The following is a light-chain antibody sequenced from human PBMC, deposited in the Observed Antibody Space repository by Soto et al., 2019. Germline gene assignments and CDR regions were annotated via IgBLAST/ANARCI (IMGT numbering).Light chain of an antibody. CDR2: GNN. V-gene: IGLV1-44*01. CDR3: AAWDDSLDGYV. CDR1: SSNIGSNT. J-gene: IGLJ1*01. Sequence: QSVLTQPPSASGTPGQRVTISCSGSSSNIGSNTVNWYQQLPGTAPKLLIYGNNQRPSGVPDRFSGSKSGTSASLAISGLQSEDEADYYCAAWDDSLDGYVFGPGTKLTVL.